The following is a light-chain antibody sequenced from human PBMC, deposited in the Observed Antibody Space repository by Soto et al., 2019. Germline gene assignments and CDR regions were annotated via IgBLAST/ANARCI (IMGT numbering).Light chain of an antibody. V-gene: IGKV3-20*01. CDR1: QSVSSSF. Sequence: ENVLTQFPGTLSLSPGERATLSCRASQSVSSSFVAWYQQKPGQAPRLVIYGAASRATGIPDRFSGSGSGTDFTLTISRLEPEDFAVYYCQQYGSLPITFGQGTRLEIK. CDR2: GAA. CDR3: QQYGSLPIT. J-gene: IGKJ5*01.